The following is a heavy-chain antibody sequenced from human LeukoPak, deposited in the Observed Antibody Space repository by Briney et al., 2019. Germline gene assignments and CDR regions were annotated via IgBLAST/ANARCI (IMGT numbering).Heavy chain of an antibody. CDR2: VYYSGST. J-gene: IGHJ4*02. CDR3: ARDRFGLDY. D-gene: IGHD3-3*01. Sequence: SETLSLTCTVSGGSISTYNWNWIRQPPGKGLEWIGYVYYSGSTNYNPSLNSRVTISVDTSKNQFSLNLSSVTAADTAVYYCARDRFGLDYWGQGTLVTVSS. CDR1: GGSISTYN. V-gene: IGHV4-59*01.